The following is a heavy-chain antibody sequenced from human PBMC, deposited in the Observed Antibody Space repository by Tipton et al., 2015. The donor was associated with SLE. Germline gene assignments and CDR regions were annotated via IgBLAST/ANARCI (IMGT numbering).Heavy chain of an antibody. Sequence: TLSLTCTVSGGSISSGSYYWSWIRQPAGKGLEWIGRIYTSGSTNYNPSLKSRVTISVDTSKNQFSLKLSSVTAADTAVYYCARTPNYWGQGTLVTVSS. CDR1: GGSISSGSYY. CDR2: IYTSGST. J-gene: IGHJ4*02. V-gene: IGHV4-61*02. CDR3: ARTPNY.